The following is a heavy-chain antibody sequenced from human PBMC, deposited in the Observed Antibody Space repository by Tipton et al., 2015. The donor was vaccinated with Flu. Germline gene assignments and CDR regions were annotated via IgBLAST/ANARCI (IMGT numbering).Heavy chain of an antibody. D-gene: IGHD6-13*01. CDR1: GGSISSSAYY. Sequence: TLSLTCTVSGGSISSSAYYWGWIRQTPGKGLEWIGNIYYSGSTFYNPSLKSRVTISVDKSTNQFSLRLSSVTAADTAIYYCAIDDFGSSWYGYWGQGSLVTVSS. CDR3: AIDDFGSSWYGY. V-gene: IGHV4-39*07. CDR2: IYYSGST. J-gene: IGHJ4*02.